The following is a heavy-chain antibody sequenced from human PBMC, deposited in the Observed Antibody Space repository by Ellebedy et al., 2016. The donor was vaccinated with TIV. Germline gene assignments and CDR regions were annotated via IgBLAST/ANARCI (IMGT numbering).Heavy chain of an antibody. CDR1: GFTFSSFA. CDR2: ISSDGSNT. CDR3: AKGSSSGFTYDRVGFEY. Sequence: GESLKISCAASGFTFSSFAMHWVRQAPGKGLEWLSVISSDGSNTYHADSVKGRFTITRDNSKNTRYLQMNRLRTEDTAVYFCAKGSSSGFTYDRVGFEYWGQGALVTVSS. D-gene: IGHD3-22*01. J-gene: IGHJ4*02. V-gene: IGHV3-23*01.